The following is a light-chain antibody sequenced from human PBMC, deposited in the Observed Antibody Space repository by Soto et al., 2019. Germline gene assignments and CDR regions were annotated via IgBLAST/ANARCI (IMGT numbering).Light chain of an antibody. CDR2: EAS. CDR1: QSVSNY. V-gene: IGKV3-11*01. Sequence: EIVLTQSPATLSLSPGERATLSCRASQSVSNYLAWYQQKPGQAPRLLIYEASNRATGIPARFSGSGSETDFTLTISSLEPEDFALYYCQHRSNFGPGTKVDIK. J-gene: IGKJ3*01. CDR3: QHRSN.